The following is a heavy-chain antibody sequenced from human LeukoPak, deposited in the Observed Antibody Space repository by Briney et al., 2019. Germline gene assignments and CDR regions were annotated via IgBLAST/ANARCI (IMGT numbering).Heavy chain of an antibody. CDR3: ARRPVPAAIKGGWFDP. J-gene: IGHJ5*02. CDR1: GDTFTGYY. V-gene: IGHV1-2*02. CDR2: INPNSGGT. Sequence: ASVKVSCKASGDTFTGYYMHWVRQAPGQGLEWMGWINPNSGGTNYAQKFQGRVTMTRDTSISTAYMELSRLRSDDTAVYYCARRPVPAAIKGGWFDPWGQGTLVTVSS. D-gene: IGHD2-2*01.